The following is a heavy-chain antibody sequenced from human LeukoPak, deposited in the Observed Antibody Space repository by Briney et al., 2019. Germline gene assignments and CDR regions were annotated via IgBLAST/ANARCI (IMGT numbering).Heavy chain of an antibody. CDR2: INPNTGGT. CDR3: ARDDNFQFDS. CDR1: GYTFTAYY. Sequence: ASVKVSCKASGYTFTAYYMHWVRQAPGQGLEWMGWINPNTGGTNYAPKFQGRVTMTRDTSISTAYMALSSLTFDDTAVYYCARDDNFQFDSWGQGTLVTVSS. D-gene: IGHD1-1*01. V-gene: IGHV1-2*02. J-gene: IGHJ4*02.